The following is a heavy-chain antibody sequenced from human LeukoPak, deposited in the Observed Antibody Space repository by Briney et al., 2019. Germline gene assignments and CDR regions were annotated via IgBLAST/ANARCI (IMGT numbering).Heavy chain of an antibody. CDR3: ARVGGDYGSDI. Sequence: SETLSLTCTVSGGSPTSYYWSWIRQPPGKGLEWIGYMYYSGSTNHNPSLKSRVTLSVDTSKNQFSLKLSSVTAADTAVYYCARVGGDYGSDIWGQGTMVTVSS. J-gene: IGHJ3*02. V-gene: IGHV4-59*01. CDR1: GGSPTSYY. D-gene: IGHD4-17*01. CDR2: MYYSGST.